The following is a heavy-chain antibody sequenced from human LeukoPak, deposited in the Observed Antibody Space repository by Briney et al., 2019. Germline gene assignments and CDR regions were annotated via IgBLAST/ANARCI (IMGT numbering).Heavy chain of an antibody. D-gene: IGHD1-1*01. V-gene: IGHV4-4*07. Sequence: SKTLSLTCTVSGVSISSYYWSWIRQPAGKGLEWIGRIYTSGNTNYKPSLMSRLTISVDKSKNHLSLKLSSLTAADTAFYYCAGGPAGTAFDDWGHGTLVTVSS. CDR3: AGGPAGTAFDD. CDR1: GVSISSYY. CDR2: IYTSGNT. J-gene: IGHJ4*03.